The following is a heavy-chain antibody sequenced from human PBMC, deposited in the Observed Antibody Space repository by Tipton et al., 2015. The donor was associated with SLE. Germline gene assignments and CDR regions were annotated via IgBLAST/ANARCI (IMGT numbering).Heavy chain of an antibody. CDR1: GGSINTYF. D-gene: IGHD1-14*01. J-gene: IGHJ2*01. CDR2: IYYSGST. V-gene: IGHV4-59*01. Sequence: TLSLTCTVSGGSINTYFWSWVRQPPGKGLEWLGHIYYSGSTDYNPSLKSRVTVSVDRSKSQFSLDLSSVTAADTAVYFCARDRCINTTCRWFFDPWGRGTLVTVSS. CDR3: ARDRCINTTCRWFFDP.